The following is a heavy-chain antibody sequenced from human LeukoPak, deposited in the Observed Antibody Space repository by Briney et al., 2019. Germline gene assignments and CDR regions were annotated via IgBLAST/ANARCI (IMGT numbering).Heavy chain of an antibody. Sequence: GGSLRLSCAASGFTVSSNYMSWVRQAPGKGLEWVSVIYSGGITYYADSVKGRFTMSRDNSKNTLYLQMNSLRAEDTAMYYCARDRVEDWGQGTLVTVSS. CDR2: IYSGGIT. V-gene: IGHV3-53*01. CDR3: ARDRVED. D-gene: IGHD3-10*01. J-gene: IGHJ4*02. CDR1: GFTVSSNY.